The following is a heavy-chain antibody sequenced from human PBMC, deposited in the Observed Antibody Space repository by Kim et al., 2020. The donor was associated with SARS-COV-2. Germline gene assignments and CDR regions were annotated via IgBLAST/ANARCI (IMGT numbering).Heavy chain of an antibody. Sequence: GGSLRLSCAASGFTFSSYDMHWVRQATGKGLEWVSAIGTAGDTYYPGSVKGRFTISRENAKNSLYLQMNSLRAGDTAVYYCARQRSSYYGMDVWGQGTTVTVSS. J-gene: IGHJ6*02. CDR2: IGTAGDT. V-gene: IGHV3-13*01. CDR1: GFTFSSYD. CDR3: ARQRSSYYGMDV.